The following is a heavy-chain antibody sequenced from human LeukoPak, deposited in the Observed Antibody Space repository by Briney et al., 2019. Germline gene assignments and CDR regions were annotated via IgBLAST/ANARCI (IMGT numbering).Heavy chain of an antibody. CDR2: INHSGST. CDR1: GGSFSGYY. Sequence: SETLSLTCAVYGGSFSGYYWSWIRQPPGKGLEWIGEINHSGSTNYNPSLKSRVTISVDTSKNQFSLKLSSVTAADMAVYYCARGRRRDAVDYWGQGTLVTVSS. D-gene: IGHD5-24*01. J-gene: IGHJ4*02. V-gene: IGHV4-34*01. CDR3: ARGRRRDAVDY.